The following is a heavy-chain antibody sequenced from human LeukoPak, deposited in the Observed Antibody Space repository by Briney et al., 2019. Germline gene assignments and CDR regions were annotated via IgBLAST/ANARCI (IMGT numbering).Heavy chain of an antibody. Sequence: ASVKVSCKASGYTFTGYYMHWVRQAPGQGLQWMGWINPNSGGTNYAQKFQGRVSMTRDTSISTAYMELSRLRSDDSAVYYCARDLNGDIDYWGQGTLVTVSS. D-gene: IGHD7-27*01. CDR3: ARDLNGDIDY. CDR2: INPNSGGT. CDR1: GYTFTGYY. V-gene: IGHV1-2*02. J-gene: IGHJ4*02.